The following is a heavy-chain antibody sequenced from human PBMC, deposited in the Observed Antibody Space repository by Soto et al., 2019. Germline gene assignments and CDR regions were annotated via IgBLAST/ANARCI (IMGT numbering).Heavy chain of an antibody. CDR3: ARDWYNWNYKGGGGH. CDR2: IIPIFGTA. V-gene: IGHV1-69*01. J-gene: IGHJ4*02. CDR1: GGTFSSYA. D-gene: IGHD1-7*01. Sequence: QVQLVQSGAEVKKPGSSVKVSCKASGGTFSSYAISWVRQAPGQGLEWMGGIIPIFGTANYAQKFQGRVTITADESRSTGYMELSSLRDEDTAVYYCARDWYNWNYKGGGGHWGQGTLVNVSA.